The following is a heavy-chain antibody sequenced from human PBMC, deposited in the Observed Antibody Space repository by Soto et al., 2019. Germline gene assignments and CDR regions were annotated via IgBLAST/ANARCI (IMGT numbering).Heavy chain of an antibody. CDR2: IYYSGST. CDR3: ARAMTTVTTSGDAFDI. V-gene: IGHV4-30-4*01. Sequence: QVPLQESGPGLVKPSQTLSLTCTVSGGSISSGDYYWSWIRQPPGKGLEWIGYIYYSGSTYYNPSLKRRVTISLDTSKNQFSLKLSSVTAADTAVYYCARAMTTVTTSGDAFDIWGQGTMVTVSS. CDR1: GGSISSGDYY. D-gene: IGHD4-17*01. J-gene: IGHJ3*02.